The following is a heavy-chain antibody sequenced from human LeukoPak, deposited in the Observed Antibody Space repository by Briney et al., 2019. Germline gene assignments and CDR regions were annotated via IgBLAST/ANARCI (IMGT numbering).Heavy chain of an antibody. J-gene: IGHJ4*02. CDR1: GGSISNYY. CDR3: ARKRSYCGGDCPNFDY. V-gene: IGHV4-59*01. CDR2: IYYSGST. D-gene: IGHD2-21*02. Sequence: PSETLSLTCTVSGGSISNYYWSWIRQPPGKGLEWIGYIYYSGSTNYNPSLKSRVTISVDTSKNQFSLKLSPVTAADTAVYYCARKRSYCGGDCPNFDYWGQGTLVTVSS.